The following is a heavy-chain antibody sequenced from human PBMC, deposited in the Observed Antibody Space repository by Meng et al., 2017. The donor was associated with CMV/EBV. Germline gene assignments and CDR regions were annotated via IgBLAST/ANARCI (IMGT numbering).Heavy chain of an antibody. V-gene: IGHV3-7*01. D-gene: IGHD2-2*02. CDR1: GFTFSSYW. CDR2: IKQDGSEK. CDR3: ARDLVEDIVVVPAAITFDY. Sequence: GESLKISCAASGFTFSSYWMSWVRQAPGKGLEWVANIKQDGSEKYYADSVKGRFTISRDNAKNSLYLQMNSLRAEDTAVYYCARDLVEDIVVVPAAITFDYWGQGTLVTVSS. J-gene: IGHJ4*02.